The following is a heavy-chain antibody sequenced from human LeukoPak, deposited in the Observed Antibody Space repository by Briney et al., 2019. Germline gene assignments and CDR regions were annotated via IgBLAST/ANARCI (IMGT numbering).Heavy chain of an antibody. CDR3: ARGYCSSTSCYTGDVNWFDP. V-gene: IGHV1-69*05. D-gene: IGHD2-2*02. Sequence: LVTVTFKSSACTFSSYAFSLVRQPPGQGLEWMGGIIPIFSTANYAQKSQGRVTITTDESTSTAYMELSSLRSEDTAGYYCARGYCSSTSCYTGDVNWFDPWGEGNLVTVSS. CDR1: ACTFSSYA. CDR2: IIPIFSTA. J-gene: IGHJ5*02.